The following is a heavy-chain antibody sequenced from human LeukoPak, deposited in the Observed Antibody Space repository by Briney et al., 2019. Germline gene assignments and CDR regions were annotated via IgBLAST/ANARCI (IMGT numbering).Heavy chain of an antibody. J-gene: IGHJ4*02. Sequence: GGSLRLSCAASGFTSSSYAMSWVRQAPGKALEWVSAITASGGSTYYADSVKGRFTISRDNSKNTLYLQMNRLRAEDAAVYYCPSGSADYWGQGTLVTVSS. CDR1: GFTSSSYA. D-gene: IGHD1-26*01. CDR2: ITASGGST. CDR3: PSGSADY. V-gene: IGHV3-23*01.